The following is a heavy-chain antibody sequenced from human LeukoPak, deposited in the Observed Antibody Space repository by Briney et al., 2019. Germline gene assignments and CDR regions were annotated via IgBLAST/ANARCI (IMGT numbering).Heavy chain of an antibody. D-gene: IGHD3-10*01. Sequence: GGSLRLSCAASGFTFSSYAMSWVRQAPGKGLELVSGISGSGDYTYYADSLKGRFTISRDNSKNTLYLQMNSLRAEDTALYYCAKDLTYYYGLGSSTNAFDIWGQGTMVTVSS. V-gene: IGHV3-23*01. J-gene: IGHJ3*02. CDR2: ISGSGDYT. CDR3: AKDLTYYYGLGSSTNAFDI. CDR1: GFTFSSYA.